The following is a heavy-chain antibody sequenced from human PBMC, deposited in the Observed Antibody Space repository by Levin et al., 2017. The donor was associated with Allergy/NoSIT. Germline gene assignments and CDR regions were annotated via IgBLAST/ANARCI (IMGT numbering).Heavy chain of an antibody. CDR2: IDSDGTGT. CDR3: AKVGPYSGYESNFDY. V-gene: IGHV3-74*01. CDR1: GFSFSSFW. Sequence: GGSLRLSCAASGFSFSSFWMHWVRQAPGKGLVWVSRIDSDGTGTGYADSVKGRFTISRDNAKNTLYLQMNSLRAEDTAVYYCAKVGPYSGYESNFDYWGPGSLVTVSS. J-gene: IGHJ4*02. D-gene: IGHD5-12*01.